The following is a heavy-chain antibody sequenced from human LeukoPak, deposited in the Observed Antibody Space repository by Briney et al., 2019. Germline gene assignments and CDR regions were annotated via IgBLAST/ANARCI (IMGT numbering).Heavy chain of an antibody. Sequence: SETLSLTCTVSGVSISSYYWSWIRQPPGKGLEWIGYIYYSGSTNYNPSLKSRVTISVDTSKNHFSLKLSSVTAADTAVYYCATSVAIEVAGLDDAFDIWGQGTMVTVSS. V-gene: IGHV4-59*08. CDR2: IYYSGST. CDR3: ATSVAIEVAGLDDAFDI. J-gene: IGHJ3*02. D-gene: IGHD6-19*01. CDR1: GVSISSYY.